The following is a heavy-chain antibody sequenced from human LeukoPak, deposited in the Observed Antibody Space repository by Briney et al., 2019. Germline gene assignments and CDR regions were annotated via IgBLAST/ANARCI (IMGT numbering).Heavy chain of an antibody. Sequence: SGGSLRLSCAASGLTVSSNYMSWVRQAPGKGLEWISVLYSGGNTYYAESVSGRFTISRDNSENTLYLHINSLRPEDTAMYYCARDKSCTSTSCYGWYYDSWGQGTLVTVSS. J-gene: IGHJ4*02. CDR1: GLTVSSNY. V-gene: IGHV3-53*01. CDR3: ARDKSCTSTSCYGWYYDS. CDR2: LYSGGNT. D-gene: IGHD2-2*01.